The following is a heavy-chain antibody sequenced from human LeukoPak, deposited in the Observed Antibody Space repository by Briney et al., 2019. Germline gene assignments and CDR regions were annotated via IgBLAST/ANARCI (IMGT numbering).Heavy chain of an antibody. Sequence: PSETLSLTCTVSGGSISSSSYYWGWIRQPPGKGLEWIGEINHSGSTNYNPSLKSRVTISVDTSKNQFSLKLSSVTAADTAVYYCARQYCSSTSCSTYYFDYWGQGTLVTVSS. J-gene: IGHJ4*02. D-gene: IGHD2-2*01. CDR1: GGSISSSSYY. CDR3: ARQYCSSTSCSTYYFDY. V-gene: IGHV4-39*01. CDR2: INHSGST.